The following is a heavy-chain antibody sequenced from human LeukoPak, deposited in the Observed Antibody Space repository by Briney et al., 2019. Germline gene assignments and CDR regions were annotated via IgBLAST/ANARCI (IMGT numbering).Heavy chain of an antibody. CDR2: ISGSGGST. J-gene: IGHJ4*02. D-gene: IGHD3-9*01. CDR3: AKDRRLRYFDLPDY. CDR1: GFTFSSYG. Sequence: GGTLRLSCAASGFTFSSYGMSWVCQAPGKGLEWVSAISGSGGSTYYADSVKGRFTISRDNSKNTLYLQMNSLRAEDTAVYYCAKDRRLRYFDLPDYWGQGTLVTVSS. V-gene: IGHV3-23*01.